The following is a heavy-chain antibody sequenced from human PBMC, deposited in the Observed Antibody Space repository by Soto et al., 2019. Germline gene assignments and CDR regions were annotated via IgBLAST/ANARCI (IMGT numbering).Heavy chain of an antibody. CDR2: ISSTTHYI. CDR1: GFTFTRYS. V-gene: IGHV3-21*06. Sequence: GGSLRLSCAASGFTFTRYSMNWVRQAPGKGLEWVSSISSTTHYIYYADSMRGRFTISRDNAKNAVYLEMNSLRAEDTAVYYCARESEDLTSNFDYWGQGTLVTVS. CDR3: ARESEDLTSNFDY. J-gene: IGHJ4*02.